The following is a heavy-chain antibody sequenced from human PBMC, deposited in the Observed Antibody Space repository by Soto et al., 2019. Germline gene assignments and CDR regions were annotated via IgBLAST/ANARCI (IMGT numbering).Heavy chain of an antibody. CDR1: GGSFTSYY. D-gene: IGHD3-10*01. V-gene: IGHV4-59*08. Sequence: QVQLQESGPGLVKPSETLSLSCNVSGGSFTSYYWGWIRQPPGKEMEWIGYVHHSWGSAYNPSLQSRVAISLDTSKSQFSLKLTSVTATDTALYYCARQGFGPLHGLVDVWGQGTTVIVSS. CDR2: VHHSWGS. CDR3: ARQGFGPLHGLVDV. J-gene: IGHJ6*02.